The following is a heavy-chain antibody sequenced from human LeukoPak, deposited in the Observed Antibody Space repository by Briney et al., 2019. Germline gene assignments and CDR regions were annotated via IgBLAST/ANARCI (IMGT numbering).Heavy chain of an antibody. V-gene: IGHV3-23*01. J-gene: IGHJ4*02. CDR3: AKDLSPGHY. CDR2: ISGSGDNT. D-gene: IGHD2/OR15-2a*01. Sequence: GGSLRLSCAVSGFTFSNYGMNWVRQAPGKGLEWVSAISGSGDNTYYADSVKGRFTISRDNSKNTLYLQMNSLRAGDTAVYFCAKDLSPGHYWGQGILVTVSS. CDR1: GFTFSNYG.